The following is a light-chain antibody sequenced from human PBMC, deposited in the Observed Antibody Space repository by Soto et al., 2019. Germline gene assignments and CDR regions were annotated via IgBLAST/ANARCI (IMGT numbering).Light chain of an antibody. CDR1: SSDVGGYNY. CDR2: EVS. V-gene: IGLV2-8*01. CDR3: NSYAGSNNGV. Sequence: QSALTQPPSASGSPGQSVTISCTGTSSDVGGYNYVSWYQQHPGKAPKHMIYEVSKRPSGVPDRFSGSKSGNTASLTVSGLQAEDEADYYCNSYAGSNNGVFGGGTKLTVL. J-gene: IGLJ3*02.